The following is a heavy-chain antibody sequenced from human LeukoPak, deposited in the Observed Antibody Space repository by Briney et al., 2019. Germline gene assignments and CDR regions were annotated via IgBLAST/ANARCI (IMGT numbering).Heavy chain of an antibody. Sequence: PGGSLRLSCAASGFTFSSYGMNWVRQAPGKGLEWVSYLSDSGITIHYADSEKGRFTISRDNANNSLYLQMNSLRDEDTAVYYCARDRAPMGRNWFDPWGQGMLVTVSS. CDR2: LSDSGITI. V-gene: IGHV3-48*02. CDR1: GFTFSSYG. CDR3: ARDRAPMGRNWFDP. D-gene: IGHD3-10*01. J-gene: IGHJ5*02.